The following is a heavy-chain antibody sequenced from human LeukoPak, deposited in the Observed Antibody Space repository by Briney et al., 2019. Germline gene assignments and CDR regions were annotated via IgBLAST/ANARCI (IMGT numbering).Heavy chain of an antibody. Sequence: GGSLRLSCAASGFTFSSYSMNWVRQAPGKGLEWVSSISSSSSYIYYADSVKGRFTISRDNAKNTLYLQMNSLRAEDTALYYCATYGSGSGTFFDSWGQGTLVTVSS. J-gene: IGHJ4*01. CDR3: ATYGSGSGTFFDS. CDR2: ISSSSSYI. CDR1: GFTFSSYS. V-gene: IGHV3-21*01. D-gene: IGHD3-10*01.